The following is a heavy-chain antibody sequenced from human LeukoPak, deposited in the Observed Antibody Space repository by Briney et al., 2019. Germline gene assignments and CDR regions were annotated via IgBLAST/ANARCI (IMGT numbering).Heavy chain of an antibody. CDR1: GFTLSSYA. Sequence: PGGSLRLSCAASGFTLSSYAMNWVRQALGKGLEWVANIKQDGSEKYYVDSVKGRFTISRDNAKNSLYLQMNSLRAEDTAVYYCAREGIAARRTYDYWGQGTLVTVSS. D-gene: IGHD6-6*01. CDR2: IKQDGSEK. CDR3: AREGIAARRTYDY. J-gene: IGHJ4*02. V-gene: IGHV3-7*01.